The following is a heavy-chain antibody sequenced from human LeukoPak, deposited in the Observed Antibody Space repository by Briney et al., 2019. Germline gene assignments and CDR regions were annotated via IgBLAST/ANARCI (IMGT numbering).Heavy chain of an antibody. V-gene: IGHV3-73*01. D-gene: IGHD6-19*01. Sequence: GGSLRLSCAASGFTFSGSVMHWVRQASGKGLEWVGRITSKPNSYATAYAASVKGRFTISSDESKNTAYLQMNSLKTEDTAVYYCTSGSGWYSPDYWGQGTLVTVSS. CDR3: TSGSGWYSPDY. J-gene: IGHJ4*02. CDR1: GFTFSGSV. CDR2: ITSKPNSYAT.